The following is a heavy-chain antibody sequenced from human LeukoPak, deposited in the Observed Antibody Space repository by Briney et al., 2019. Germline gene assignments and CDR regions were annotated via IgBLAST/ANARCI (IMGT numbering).Heavy chain of an antibody. D-gene: IGHD3-3*01. Sequence: PGGSLRLSCAASGFTFSSYGMHWVRQAPGKGLEWVAVISYDGSNKYYADSVKGRFTISRDNSKNTLYLQMNSLRAEDTAVYYCAKTRITIFGVVIGSYMDVWGKGTTVTVSS. CDR2: ISYDGSNK. V-gene: IGHV3-30*18. J-gene: IGHJ6*03. CDR1: GFTFSSYG. CDR3: AKTRITIFGVVIGSYMDV.